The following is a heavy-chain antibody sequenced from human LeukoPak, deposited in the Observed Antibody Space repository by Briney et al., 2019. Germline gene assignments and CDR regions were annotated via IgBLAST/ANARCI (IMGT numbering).Heavy chain of an antibody. Sequence: GASVKVSCKVSGYTLTGLSMHWVRQAPGKGLEWMGGFDPEDGETIYAQKFQGRVTMTEDTSTDTAYMELSSLRSEDTAVYYCATASTLRYSSSWPDYYYGMDVWGQGTTVTVSS. D-gene: IGHD6-13*01. V-gene: IGHV1-24*01. CDR3: ATASTLRYSSSWPDYYYGMDV. CDR2: FDPEDGET. J-gene: IGHJ6*02. CDR1: GYTLTGLS.